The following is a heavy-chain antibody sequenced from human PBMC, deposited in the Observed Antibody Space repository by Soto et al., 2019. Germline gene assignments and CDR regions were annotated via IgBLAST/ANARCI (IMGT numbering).Heavy chain of an antibody. CDR1: GFTFSSYA. Sequence: GGSLRLSCAASGFTFSSYAMSWVRQAPGKGMEWVSAISGSGCSTYYADSVKGRFTISRDNSKNTLYLQMNSLRAEDTAVYYCAKDRTPPGDWGYAFDIWGQGTMVTVSS. D-gene: IGHD7-27*01. CDR2: ISGSGCST. CDR3: AKDRTPPGDWGYAFDI. V-gene: IGHV3-23*01. J-gene: IGHJ3*02.